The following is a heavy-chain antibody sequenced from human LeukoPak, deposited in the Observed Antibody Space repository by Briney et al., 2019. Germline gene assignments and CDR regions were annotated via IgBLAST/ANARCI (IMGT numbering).Heavy chain of an antibody. J-gene: IGHJ4*02. Sequence: GGSLRLSCVASTFSFSRYPMGWVRQAPGKGLEWVSGISAGGDGTYYADPVKGRFTISRDNSKNTLYLQMNSLRVEDTAVYYCARRRCSSTSCFEDYWGQGTLVTVSS. CDR2: ISAGGDGT. D-gene: IGHD2-2*01. CDR1: TFSFSRYP. CDR3: ARRRCSSTSCFEDY. V-gene: IGHV3-23*01.